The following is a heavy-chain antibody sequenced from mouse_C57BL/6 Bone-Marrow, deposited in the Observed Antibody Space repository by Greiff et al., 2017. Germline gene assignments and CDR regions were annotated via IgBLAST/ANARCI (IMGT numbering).Heavy chain of an antibody. V-gene: IGHV1-81*01. CDR2: IYPRSGNT. J-gene: IGHJ4*01. CDR1: GYTFTSYG. Sequence: VQLQQSGAELARPGASVKLSCKASGYTFTSYGISWVKQRPGQGLEWIGEIYPRSGNTYYNEKFKGKATLTADKSSSTAYMELRSLTSEDSAVYFCSYDYVYYYAMDYWGQGTSVTVSS. CDR3: SYDYVYYYAMDY. D-gene: IGHD2-4*01.